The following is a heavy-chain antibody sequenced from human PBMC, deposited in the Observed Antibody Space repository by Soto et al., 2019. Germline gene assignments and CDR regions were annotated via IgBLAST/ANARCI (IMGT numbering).Heavy chain of an antibody. D-gene: IGHD2-2*01. Sequence: PSETVSLTCTVSGGSISSGGYYWSWIRQHPGKGLEWIGYIYYSGSTYYNPSLKSRVTISVDTSKNQFSLKLSSVTAADTAVYYCAREEVVPAAIRGWFDPWGQGTLVTVSS. CDR3: AREEVVPAAIRGWFDP. CDR2: IYYSGST. V-gene: IGHV4-31*03. J-gene: IGHJ5*02. CDR1: GGSISSGGYY.